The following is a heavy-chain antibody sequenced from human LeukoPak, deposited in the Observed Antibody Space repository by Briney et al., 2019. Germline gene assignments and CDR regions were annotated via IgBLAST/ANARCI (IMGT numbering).Heavy chain of an antibody. CDR2: ISGSSSTI. V-gene: IGHV3-48*01. CDR1: GFTFSSYS. CDR3: AKDWSYRGNYYYIDV. D-gene: IGHD1-26*01. J-gene: IGHJ6*03. Sequence: PGGSLRLSCAASGFTFSSYSMNWVRQAPGKGLEGVSYISGSSSTIYYADSVKGRFTISRDNSKNTLYLQMNSLRGEDTAVYYCAKDWSYRGNYYYIDVWGKGTTVTISS.